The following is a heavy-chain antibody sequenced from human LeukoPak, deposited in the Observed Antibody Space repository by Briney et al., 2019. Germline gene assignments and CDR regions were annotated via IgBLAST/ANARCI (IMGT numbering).Heavy chain of an antibody. Sequence: PSETLSLTCTVSGYSISGGYYWGWIRQPPGKGLEWIGSIYHSGSTYYNPSLKSRVTISVDTSKNQFSLKLTSVTAADTAVYYCARGDKAVAGTGPRFDYWGQGTLVTVSS. D-gene: IGHD6-19*01. CDR2: IYHSGST. CDR1: GYSISGGYY. V-gene: IGHV4-38-2*02. J-gene: IGHJ4*02. CDR3: ARGDKAVAGTGPRFDY.